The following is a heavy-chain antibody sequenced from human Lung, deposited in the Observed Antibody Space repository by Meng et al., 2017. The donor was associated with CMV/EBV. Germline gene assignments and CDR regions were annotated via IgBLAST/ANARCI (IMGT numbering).Heavy chain of an antibody. CDR1: GFTFSSYG. V-gene: IGHV3-21*01. CDR2: ISSSSSYV. CDR3: AREGYDYDSGSYYYYFDH. J-gene: IGHJ4*02. Sequence: GGSXRLXXVASGFTFSSYGVSWVRQAPGKGLEWVSSISSSSSYVYYADSVKGRFTISRDNAKNSLYLQMNSLRAEDTAVYYCAREGYDYDSGSYYYYFDHWGQGSLVXVSS. D-gene: IGHD3-10*01.